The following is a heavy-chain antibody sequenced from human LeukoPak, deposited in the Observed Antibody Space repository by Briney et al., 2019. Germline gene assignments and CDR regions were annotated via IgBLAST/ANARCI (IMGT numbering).Heavy chain of an antibody. Sequence: GGSLRLSCAASGFNFIDYSMNWVRQAPGKGLEWMSYIGISSGNTKYADSVKGRFTISRDKARNSLYLQMNSLRVEDTAMYYCARDHRYAFDNWGHGTLVTVSS. D-gene: IGHD5-12*01. CDR3: ARDHRYAFDN. V-gene: IGHV3-48*01. CDR1: GFNFIDYS. J-gene: IGHJ4*01. CDR2: IGISSGNT.